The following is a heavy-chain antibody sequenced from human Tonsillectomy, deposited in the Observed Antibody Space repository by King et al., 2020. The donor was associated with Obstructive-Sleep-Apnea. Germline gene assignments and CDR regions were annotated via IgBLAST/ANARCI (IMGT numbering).Heavy chain of an antibody. J-gene: IGHJ5*02. Sequence: QLQESGPGLVKPSETLSLTCTVSGDSMSSSGFYWGWIRQPPGKGLEWIANFYYSGTTYYNPSLKSRVTISVDTSKNQFSLKLTSVTAADTAVYYCAMPKACIGGSCVCDPWGQGTRVTVPS. D-gene: IGHD2-15*01. CDR1: GDSMSSSGFY. V-gene: IGHV4-39*07. CDR2: FYYSGTT. CDR3: AMPKACIGGSCVCDP.